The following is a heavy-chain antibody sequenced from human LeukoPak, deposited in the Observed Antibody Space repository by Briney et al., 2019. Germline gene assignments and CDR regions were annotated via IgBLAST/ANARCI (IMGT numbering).Heavy chain of an antibody. Sequence: GGSLRLSCAVSGFTVSAHYMSWVRQAPGKGLECVSFPYTGGDTYYADSVKGRFTISRDNSKNTLYLQMNSLRAEDTAVYYCARGPGSRGIFDYWGQGTLVTVSS. J-gene: IGHJ4*02. V-gene: IGHV3-53*01. D-gene: IGHD3-10*01. CDR1: GFTVSAHY. CDR2: PYTGGDT. CDR3: ARGPGSRGIFDY.